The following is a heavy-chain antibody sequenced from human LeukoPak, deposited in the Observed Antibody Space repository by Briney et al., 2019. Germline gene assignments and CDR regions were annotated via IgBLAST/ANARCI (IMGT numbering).Heavy chain of an antibody. CDR2: IKTDGSEK. V-gene: IGHV3-7*01. CDR3: VRDCVWGTYDPDY. J-gene: IGHJ4*02. Sequence: PGGSLRLSCAASGFTFSSYWMSWFRQIPGKGLEWLGNIKTDGSEKYYLDSVRGRFTISRDNAKNSLFLQMNSLRGEDTAVCYCVRDCVWGTYDPDYWGQGTLVTVTS. CDR1: GFTFSSYW. D-gene: IGHD3-16*01.